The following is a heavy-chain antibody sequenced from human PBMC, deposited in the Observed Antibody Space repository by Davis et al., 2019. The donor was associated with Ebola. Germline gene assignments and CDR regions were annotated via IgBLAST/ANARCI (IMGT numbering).Heavy chain of an antibody. CDR3: AKDRDSWVVVVITGSKFGGYDY. V-gene: IGHV3-74*01. CDR2: INSDGSST. J-gene: IGHJ4*02. Sequence: HTGGSLRLSCAASGFTFSSYWMHWVRQAPGKGLVWVSRINSDGSSTSYADSVKGRFTISRDNAKNTLYLQMNSLRAEDTAVYYCAKDRDSWVVVVITGSKFGGYDYWGQGTLVTVSS. D-gene: IGHD3-22*01. CDR1: GFTFSSYW.